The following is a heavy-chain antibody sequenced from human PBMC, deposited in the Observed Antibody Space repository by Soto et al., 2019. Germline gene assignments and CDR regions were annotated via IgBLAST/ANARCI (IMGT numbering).Heavy chain of an antibody. V-gene: IGHV1-69*12. CDR2: IIPIFGTA. J-gene: IGHJ6*02. CDR1: GGTFSSYA. D-gene: IGHD6-6*01. CDR3: ARDSPYSSSPRGCYGMDV. Sequence: QVQLVQSGAEVKKPGSSVKVSCKASGGTFSSYAISWVQQAPGQGLEWMGGIIPIFGTANYAQKFQGRVTITADESTSTAYMELSSLRSEDTAVYYCARDSPYSSSPRGCYGMDVWGQGTTVTVSS.